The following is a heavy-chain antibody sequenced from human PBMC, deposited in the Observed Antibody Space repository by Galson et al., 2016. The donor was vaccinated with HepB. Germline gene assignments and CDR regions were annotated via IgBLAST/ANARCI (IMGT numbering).Heavy chain of an antibody. V-gene: IGHV3-23*05. Sequence: SLRLSCAASGFTFASYAMSWVRQAPGKGLEWVSTIYSGGGTQYADSVKGRFTISRDSSKNTLYLQMNSLTVEDTAVYYCARGVRWLRLFPFDSWGHGIQVTVSS. CDR3: ARGVRWLRLFPFDS. CDR2: IYSGGGT. CDR1: GFTFASYA. J-gene: IGHJ4*01. D-gene: IGHD5-12*01.